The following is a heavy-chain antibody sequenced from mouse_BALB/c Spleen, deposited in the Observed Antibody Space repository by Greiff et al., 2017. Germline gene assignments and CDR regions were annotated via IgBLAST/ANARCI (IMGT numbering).Heavy chain of an antibody. CDR2: IDPANGNT. J-gene: IGHJ2*01. D-gene: IGHD3-3*01. CDR3: ARGRGPGYCDY. V-gene: IGHV14-3*02. CDR1: GFNIKDTY. Sequence: VQLQQSGAELVKPGASVKLSCTASGFNIKDTYMHWVKQRPEQGLEWIGRIDPANGNTKYDPKFQGKATITADTSSNTAYLQLSSLTSEDTAVYYCARGRGPGYCDYWGQGTTLTVSS.